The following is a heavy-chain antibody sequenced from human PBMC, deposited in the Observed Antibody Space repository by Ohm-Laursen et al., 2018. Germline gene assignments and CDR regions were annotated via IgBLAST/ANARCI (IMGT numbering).Heavy chain of an antibody. D-gene: IGHD6-6*01. CDR1: GFTFSSYE. V-gene: IGHV3-48*03. CDR3: AKGLIAARLTPIDY. CDR2: ISSSGSTI. J-gene: IGHJ4*02. Sequence: SLRLSCTASGFTFSSYEMNWVRQAPGKGLEWVSYISSSGSTIHYAGSVKGRFTISRDNSKNTLYLQMNSLRAEDTAVYYCAKGLIAARLTPIDYWGQGTLVTVSS.